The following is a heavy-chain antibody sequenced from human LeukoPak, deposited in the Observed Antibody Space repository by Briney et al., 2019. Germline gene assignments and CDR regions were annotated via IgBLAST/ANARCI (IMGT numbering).Heavy chain of an antibody. Sequence: GGSLRLSCAASGFTFSSYAMHWVRQAPGKGLEWVAVISYDGSNKYYADSVKGRFTISRDNAKNALYLQMNSLRAEDTAVYYCARGSSDWYGIDYWGQGALVNVSS. CDR2: ISYDGSNK. J-gene: IGHJ4*02. D-gene: IGHD6-19*01. CDR1: GFTFSSYA. CDR3: ARGSSDWYGIDY. V-gene: IGHV3-30*04.